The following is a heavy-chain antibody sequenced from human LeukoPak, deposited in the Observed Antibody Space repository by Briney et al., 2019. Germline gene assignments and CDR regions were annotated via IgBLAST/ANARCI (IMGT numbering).Heavy chain of an antibody. Sequence: GGSLRLSCEASGFTSFNFPMNWVRKAPGKGLEWVSHIRSDGTITYADSVKGRFTISRDDAKTSVYPQMNSLRDEDTAMYYCARDNIWAFDIWGQGTMVTVSS. J-gene: IGHJ3*02. CDR1: GFTSFNFP. CDR3: ARDNIWAFDI. V-gene: IGHV3-48*02. D-gene: IGHD3-9*01. CDR2: IRSDGTI.